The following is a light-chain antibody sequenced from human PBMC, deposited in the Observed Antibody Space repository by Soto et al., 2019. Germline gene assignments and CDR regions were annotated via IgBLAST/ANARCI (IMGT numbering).Light chain of an antibody. CDR2: YDS. V-gene: IGLV3-21*04. CDR1: NIGSKS. CDR3: QVWDSSSDHPV. J-gene: IGLJ3*02. Sequence: SSELTQPPSVSVAPGKTARITCGGNNIGSKSVHWYQQKPGQAPVLVIYYDSDRPSGIPERFSGSNSANTATLTISRVEAGDEADYYCQVWDSSSDHPVFGGGTQLTVL.